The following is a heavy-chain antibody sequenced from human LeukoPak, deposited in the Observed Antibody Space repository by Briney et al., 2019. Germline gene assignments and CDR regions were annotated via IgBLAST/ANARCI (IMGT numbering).Heavy chain of an antibody. CDR2: LSPDESTT. CDR1: GFTFSSYW. CDR3: VRGTYGYNYGYLDY. Sequence: GGSLRLSCAASGFTFSSYWMHWVRQAPGKGLLWVSRLSPDESTTAYADSVKGRFTISRDNAKNTLYLQMNSLRAEDTAVYYRVRGTYGYNYGYLDYWGQGTLVTVSS. V-gene: IGHV3-74*01. J-gene: IGHJ4*02. D-gene: IGHD5-24*01.